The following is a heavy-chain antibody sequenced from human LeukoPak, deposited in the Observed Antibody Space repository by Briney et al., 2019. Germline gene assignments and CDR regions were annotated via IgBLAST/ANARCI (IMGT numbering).Heavy chain of an antibody. CDR3: ARTHYGGNSGSLVY. CDR2: IKKTGSET. V-gene: IGHV3-7*03. CDR1: GFTFNHFW. D-gene: IGHD4-23*01. J-gene: IGHJ4*02. Sequence: GGSLRLSCAASGFTFNHFWMSWIRQAPGKGLEWVAYIKKTGSETYYVDSVKGRFTITRDNTRNSLFLQMNSLGAEDTAVYYCARTHYGGNSGSLVYWGQGTLVTVSS.